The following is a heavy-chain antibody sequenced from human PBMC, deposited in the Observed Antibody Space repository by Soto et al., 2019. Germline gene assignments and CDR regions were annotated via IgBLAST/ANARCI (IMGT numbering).Heavy chain of an antibody. Sequence: EVQVVESGGGLVQSGGSLTLSCAASGFTVSNSYMSWVRQAPGKGVEWVSAIYSGGSTYYADSVKGRFTISRDNSRNTLYLQMNSLRAEDTAVYFCARCDGSATYCFFFAYWGHATPVTVSS. J-gene: IGHJ4*01. D-gene: IGHD3-10*01. CDR1: GFTVSNSY. CDR2: IYSGGST. V-gene: IGHV3-66*01. CDR3: ARCDGSATYCFFFAY.